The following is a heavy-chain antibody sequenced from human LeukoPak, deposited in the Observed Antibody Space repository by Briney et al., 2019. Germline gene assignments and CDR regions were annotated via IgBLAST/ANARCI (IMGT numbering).Heavy chain of an antibody. Sequence: GGSLRLSCAASGFTFSDYYMSWIRQAPGKELEWVSYISSSGSTIYYADSVKGRFTISRDNAKNSLYLQMSSLRAEDTALYYCARVRWGLNYYFDHWGQGTLVTVSS. J-gene: IGHJ4*02. D-gene: IGHD7-27*01. CDR1: GFTFSDYY. V-gene: IGHV3-11*04. CDR3: ARVRWGLNYYFDH. CDR2: ISSSGSTI.